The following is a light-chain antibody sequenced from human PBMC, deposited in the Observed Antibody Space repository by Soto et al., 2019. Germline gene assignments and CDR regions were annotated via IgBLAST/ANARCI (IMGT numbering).Light chain of an antibody. J-gene: IGLJ1*01. CDR1: SSDVRAYAY. CDR3: SSFAGSNNFPSV. Sequence: QSALTQPPSASGSPGQSVTISCTGTSSDVRAYAYVSSYQQHLGKAPKLMIYEINKRPSRVPDRFSGSKSGNSASLTVSGIQAHDEADYYCSSFAGSNNFPSVFGTGTKVTV. V-gene: IGLV2-8*01. CDR2: EIN.